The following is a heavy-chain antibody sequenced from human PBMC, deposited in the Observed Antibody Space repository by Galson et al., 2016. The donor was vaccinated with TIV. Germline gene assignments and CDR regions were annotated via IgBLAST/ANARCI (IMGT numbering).Heavy chain of an antibody. Sequence: LRLSCAASGFTFSSYDMHWVRQGIGKGLEWVSSIGTVGDTYYPASVKGRFSISRADAKNSLYLQMNSLRAGDTAIYYCVRAPFSGNYYYFDYWGQGILVTVSS. V-gene: IGHV3-13*04. CDR2: IGTVGDT. CDR3: VRAPFSGNYYYFDY. J-gene: IGHJ4*02. CDR1: GFTFSSYD. D-gene: IGHD1-26*01.